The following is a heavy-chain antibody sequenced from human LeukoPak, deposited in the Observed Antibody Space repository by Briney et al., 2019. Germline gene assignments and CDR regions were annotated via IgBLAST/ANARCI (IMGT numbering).Heavy chain of an antibody. CDR2: IDWDDDK. J-gene: IGHJ4*02. CDR3: ARMWCGGDYYFDY. CDR1: GFSLSTSGMC. D-gene: IGHD2-21*01. V-gene: IGHV2-70*01. Sequence: SGPTLVNPTQTLTLTCTFSGFSLSTSGMCVSWIRQPPGKALEWLTLIDWDDDKYYSTSRETRLTISKDTSKNQVVLTITNMDPVDTATYYCARMWCGGDYYFDYWGQGTLVTVSS.